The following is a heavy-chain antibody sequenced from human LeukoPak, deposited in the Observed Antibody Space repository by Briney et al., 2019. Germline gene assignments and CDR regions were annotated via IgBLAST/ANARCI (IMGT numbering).Heavy chain of an antibody. J-gene: IGHJ4*02. V-gene: IGHV3-23*01. CDR3: AKGYYFDILSGYSSLDS. CDR1: GFTFSSYA. D-gene: IGHD3-9*01. Sequence: GGSLRLSCAASGFTFSSYAMSWVRQAPGKGLEWVSAIRGSGDRTHYADSVKGRFTISRDNSKNTLYLQMNSLRAEDTAAYYCAKGYYFDILSGYSSLDSWGQGTLVTVSS. CDR2: IRGSGDRT.